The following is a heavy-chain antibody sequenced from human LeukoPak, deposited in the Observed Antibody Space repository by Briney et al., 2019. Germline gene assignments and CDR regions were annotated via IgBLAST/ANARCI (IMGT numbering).Heavy chain of an antibody. D-gene: IGHD3-10*01. CDR2: IYYSGST. CDR3: ARQLYSSGSYYAPMDV. Sequence: SETLSLTCAVYGGSFSGYYWSWIRQPPGKGLEWIGSIYYSGSTYYNPSLKSRVTISVDTSKNQFSLKLRSVTAADTAVYYCARQLYSSGSYYAPMDVWGKGTTVTISS. J-gene: IGHJ6*03. V-gene: IGHV4-34*01. CDR1: GGSFSGYY.